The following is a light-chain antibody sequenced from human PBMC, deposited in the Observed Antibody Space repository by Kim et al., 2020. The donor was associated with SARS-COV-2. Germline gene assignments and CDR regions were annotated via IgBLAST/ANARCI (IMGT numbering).Light chain of an antibody. V-gene: IGKV1-39*01. CDR1: QTISNY. Sequence: ASVGDRVSITCRARQTISNYLNWYQQKPGKVPKLLIYSASTLQSGVPSTFSGSGSGTDFTLPISSLQPGDFATYICQQSYTTPWTFGQGTKVDIK. J-gene: IGKJ1*01. CDR2: SAS. CDR3: QQSYTTPWT.